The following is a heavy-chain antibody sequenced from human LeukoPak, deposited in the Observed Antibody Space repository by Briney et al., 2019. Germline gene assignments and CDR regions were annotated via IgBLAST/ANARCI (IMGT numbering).Heavy chain of an antibody. CDR2: ISSNGGST. J-gene: IGHJ4*02. Sequence: PGGSLRLSCAASGFTFSSYAMHWVRQAPGKGLEYVSAISSNGGSTYYANSVKGRFTISRDNSKNTLFLQMGSLRAEDMAVYYCARSEQYCSSTSCPPDYWGQGTLVTVSS. V-gene: IGHV3-64*01. CDR3: ARSEQYCSSTSCPPDY. D-gene: IGHD2-2*01. CDR1: GFTFSSYA.